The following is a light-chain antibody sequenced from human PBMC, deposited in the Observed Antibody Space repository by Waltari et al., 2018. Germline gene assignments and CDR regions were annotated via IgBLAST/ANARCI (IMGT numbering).Light chain of an antibody. CDR1: SSNIGRNT. V-gene: IGLV1-44*01. CDR2: SNN. Sequence: QSVLTQPPSASGTPGQRVTISCSGSSSNIGRNTVNWYQQPPGTAPKLLIYSNNQRPSGVPDRFSGSKSGTSASLAISGLQSEDEADYYCAAWDDSLNVHVFGTGTKVTVL. CDR3: AAWDDSLNVHV. J-gene: IGLJ1*01.